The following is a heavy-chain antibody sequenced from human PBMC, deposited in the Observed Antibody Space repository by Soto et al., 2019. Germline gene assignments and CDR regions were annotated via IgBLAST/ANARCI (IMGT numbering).Heavy chain of an antibody. J-gene: IGHJ3*02. Sequence: QVQLVQSGAEVKKPGASVKVSCKASGYTFTSYAMHWVRQAPGQRLEWMGWINAGNGNTKYSQKFQGRVTITRDTSASTAYMELSSLRSEDTAVYYCARWEPGYCSSTSCQGGAFDIWGQGTMVTVSS. D-gene: IGHD2-2*01. V-gene: IGHV1-3*01. CDR1: GYTFTSYA. CDR3: ARWEPGYCSSTSCQGGAFDI. CDR2: INAGNGNT.